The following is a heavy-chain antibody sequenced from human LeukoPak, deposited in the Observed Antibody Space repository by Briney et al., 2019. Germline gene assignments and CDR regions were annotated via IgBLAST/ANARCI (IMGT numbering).Heavy chain of an antibody. D-gene: IGHD4-17*01. J-gene: IGHJ4*02. CDR1: GGSISSYY. Sequence: PSETLSLTCTVSGGSISSYYWSWIRQPAGKGLEWIGRIYTSGSTNYNPSLTSRVTMSVDTSKNQFSLKLSSVTAADTAVYYCARGYGDFRVEGRYFHSWGQGTLVTVSS. CDR2: IYTSGST. CDR3: ARGYGDFRVEGRYFHS. V-gene: IGHV4-4*07.